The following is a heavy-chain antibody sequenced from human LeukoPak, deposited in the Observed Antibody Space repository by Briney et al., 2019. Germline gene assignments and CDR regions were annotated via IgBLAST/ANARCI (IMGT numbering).Heavy chain of an antibody. J-gene: IGHJ4*02. CDR2: ISYTGTT. D-gene: IGHD3-10*01. V-gene: IGHV4-59*08. Sequence: SETLSLTCSVSGGSINGYSWTWIRQPPGMRLEWVGHISYTGTTNYNPSLTTRVALSVDTSKNQFSLKLTSVTAADTGMYFCARLGGNWNSPGRDYWGQGTLVTVSS. CDR1: GGSINGYS. CDR3: ARLGGNWNSPGRDY.